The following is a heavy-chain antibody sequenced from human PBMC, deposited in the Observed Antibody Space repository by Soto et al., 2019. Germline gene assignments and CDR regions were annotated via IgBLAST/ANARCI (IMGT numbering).Heavy chain of an antibody. CDR1: GDSMNNYY. CDR2: IFPTGAT. D-gene: IGHD2-21*02. CDR3: ARQPVAPGIRYFDS. V-gene: IGHV4-4*08. J-gene: IGHJ4*02. Sequence: SETLSLTCTVSGDSMNNYYWSWIRQTPGKGLEWIGYIFPTGATEYTPSLKSRITMSVDTSKSQFSLKVTTVTAADTAVYYCARQPVAPGIRYFDSWGQGTLVTVSS.